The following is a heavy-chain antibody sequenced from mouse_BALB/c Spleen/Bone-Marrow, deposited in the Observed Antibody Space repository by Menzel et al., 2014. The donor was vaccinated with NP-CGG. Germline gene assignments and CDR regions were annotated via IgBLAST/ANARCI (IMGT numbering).Heavy chain of an antibody. J-gene: IGHJ2*01. CDR2: ISSGDNYT. CDR1: GFTFSSYA. Sequence: EVHLVESGGGLVKPGGSLKLSCAASGFTFSSYAMSWVRQTPEKRLEWVATISSGDNYTYYPDSVKGRFTISRDNAKNTLYLQMSSLRSEDTAMYYCASTGYFFDYWGQGTTLTVSS. CDR3: ASTGYFFDY. D-gene: IGHD4-1*01. V-gene: IGHV5-9-3*01.